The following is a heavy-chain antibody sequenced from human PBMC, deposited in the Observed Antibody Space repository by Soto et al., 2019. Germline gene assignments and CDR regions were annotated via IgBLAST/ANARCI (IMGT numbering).Heavy chain of an antibody. CDR1: GFTFSSYG. V-gene: IGHV3-30*18. D-gene: IGHD2-15*01. CDR2: ISYDGSNK. CDR3: AKVKTATPGDYYYYYYMDV. Sequence: QVQLVESGGGVAQPGRSLRLSCAASGFTFSSYGMHWVRQAPGKGLEWVAVISYDGSNKYYADSVKGRFTISRDNSKNTLYLQMNSLRAEDTAVYYCAKVKTATPGDYYYYYYMDVWGKGTTVTVSS. J-gene: IGHJ6*03.